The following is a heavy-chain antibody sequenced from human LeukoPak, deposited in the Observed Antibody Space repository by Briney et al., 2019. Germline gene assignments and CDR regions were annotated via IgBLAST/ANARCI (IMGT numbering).Heavy chain of an antibody. V-gene: IGHV5-51*01. D-gene: IGHD6-6*01. CDR3: ARQKSIAARIAFDI. Sequence: GGSLKISCKSSESSFTSYWIGWVRQMTGKGLEWMGIIYPGDSDTRYSPSFQGQVNISADKSNSTAYLQWSSLKASDTAMYYCARQKSIAARIAFDIWGQGTMVTVSS. CDR2: IYPGDSDT. J-gene: IGHJ3*02. CDR1: ESSFTSYW.